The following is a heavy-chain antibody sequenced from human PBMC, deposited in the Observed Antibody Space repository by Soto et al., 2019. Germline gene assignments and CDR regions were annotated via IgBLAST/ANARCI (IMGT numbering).Heavy chain of an antibody. CDR1: GFTFSTLA. V-gene: IGHV3-23*01. CDR3: ATRHLQYCIGGTCNPFDF. Sequence: GGFLRLPCGASGFTFSTLAMNRVRQAPRKGLEWGSTISISGDSTYYPDSVKGRFTISRDHSKNTVFLQMNSLRAEDTAMYYCATRHLQYCIGGTCNPFDFWGQGALVTVSS. J-gene: IGHJ4*02. D-gene: IGHD2-15*01. CDR2: ISISGDST.